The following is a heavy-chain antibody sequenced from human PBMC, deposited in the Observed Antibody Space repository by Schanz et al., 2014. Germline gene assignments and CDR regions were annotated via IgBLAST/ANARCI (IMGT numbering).Heavy chain of an antibody. CDR3: AKGRFGELSAFDI. V-gene: IGHV3-NL1*01. CDR1: GFTFSNYG. J-gene: IGHJ3*02. D-gene: IGHD3-10*01. CDR2: MNESHSTI. Sequence: QVQLVESGGGVVQSGGSLRLSCAASGFTFSNYGMHWVRQAPGKGLEWVSAMNESHSTIYYADSVRGRFTISSDSSKNTLYLQMSSLRAEDTAVYYCAKGRFGELSAFDIWGQGTMVTVSS.